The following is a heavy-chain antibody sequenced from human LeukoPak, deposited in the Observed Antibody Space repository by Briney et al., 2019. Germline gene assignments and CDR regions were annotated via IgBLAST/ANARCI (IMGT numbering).Heavy chain of an antibody. J-gene: IGHJ6*02. CDR3: AKDLVVVVAAYYYGMDV. V-gene: IGHV3-23*01. CDR2: ISGSGGST. D-gene: IGHD2-15*01. CDR1: GFTFSSYA. Sequence: GGSLRLSCAASGFTFSSYAMSWVREAPGKGLEWVSAISGSGGSTYYADSVKGRFTISRDNSKDTLYLQMNSLRAEGTAVYYCAKDLVVVVAAYYYGMDVWGQGTTVTVSS.